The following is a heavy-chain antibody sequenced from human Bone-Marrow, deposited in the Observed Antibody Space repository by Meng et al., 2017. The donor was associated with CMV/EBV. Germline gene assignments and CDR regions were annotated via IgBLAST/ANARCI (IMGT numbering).Heavy chain of an antibody. V-gene: IGHV3-30-3*02. CDR2: ISYDGSNK. J-gene: IGHJ4*02. CDR3: AKGGQLLHFDY. D-gene: IGHD2-2*01. CDR1: GFTFSSYA. Sequence: GESLKISCTTSGFTFSSYAMHWVRQAPGKGLEWVAVISYDGSNKYYADSVKGRFTISRDNSKNTLYLQMNSLRAEDTAVYYCAKGGQLLHFDYWGQGTLVNLAS.